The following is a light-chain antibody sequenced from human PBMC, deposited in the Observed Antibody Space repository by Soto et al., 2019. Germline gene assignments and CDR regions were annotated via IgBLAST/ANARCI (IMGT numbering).Light chain of an antibody. CDR3: QQQSNWPLT. CDR2: DAS. V-gene: IGKV3-11*01. J-gene: IGKJ3*01. Sequence: EIVLTQSPATLSLSPGERATLSCRASQSIRNYLAWYQQKPGQSPRLLIYDASNRATDVPARFSGSGSGTDFTLSISSLEPEDFAVYFCQQQSNWPLTFGPETKVDIK. CDR1: QSIRNY.